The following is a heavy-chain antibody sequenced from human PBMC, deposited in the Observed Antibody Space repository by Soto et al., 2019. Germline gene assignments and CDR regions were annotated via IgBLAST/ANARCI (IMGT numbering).Heavy chain of an antibody. Sequence: LTCRARGGSTRRLTLSGSWIRQHPGNGQEWIGNIYYSGTTYYSPSLKSRLTISVDTSKNQFSLTLMSVTAADTAVYYCSRRYGVSKFVYWGRG. CDR1: GGSTRRLTLS. D-gene: IGHD2-8*01. V-gene: IGHV4-31*03. CDR2: IYYSGTT. J-gene: IGHJ4*02. CDR3: SRRYGVSKFVY.